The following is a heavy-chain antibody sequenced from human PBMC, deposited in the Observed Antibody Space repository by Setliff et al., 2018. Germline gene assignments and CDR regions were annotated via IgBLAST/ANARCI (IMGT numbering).Heavy chain of an antibody. CDR2: IRHDGNNK. Sequence: GSLRLSCAASGFTFSNHGMHWVRQAPGKGLEWVAFIRHDGNNKYYADSVKGRFTVSRDNSKNTLYLQMNSLRAEDTAFYYCARGRHHDTLSGYIDFLGQGTLVTVSS. D-gene: IGHD3-9*01. CDR1: GFTFSNHG. CDR3: ARGRHHDTLSGYIDF. V-gene: IGHV3-30*02. J-gene: IGHJ4*02.